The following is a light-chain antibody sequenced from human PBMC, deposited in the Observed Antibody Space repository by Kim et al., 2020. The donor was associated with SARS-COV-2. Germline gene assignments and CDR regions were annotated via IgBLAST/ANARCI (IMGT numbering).Light chain of an antibody. CDR3: QAWDSSTAWV. CDR1: KLGDKY. CDR2: PDS. J-gene: IGLJ3*02. Sequence: SYELTQPPSVSVSPGQTASITCYGDKLGDKYACWYQQKPGQSPVLVIYPDSKRPSGIPERFSGSNSGNTATLTISGTQAMDEADYYCQAWDSSTAWVFGG. V-gene: IGLV3-1*01.